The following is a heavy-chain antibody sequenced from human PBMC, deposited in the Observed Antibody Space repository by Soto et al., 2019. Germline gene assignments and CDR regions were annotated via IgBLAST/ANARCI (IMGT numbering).Heavy chain of an antibody. Sequence: QVQLVQSGSEVKKPGSSVKVSCKASGGSFSSNPISWVRQAPGQGLEWMAGIIPIFATVHYAQKFQGRVTITGDESTSTAYMELTSLRSEDTAVYFCARGGRGYSSAPRYYFDYWGQGTLVTVS. D-gene: IGHD5-18*01. CDR2: IIPIFATV. V-gene: IGHV1-69*01. CDR1: GGSFSSNP. CDR3: ARGGRGYSSAPRYYFDY. J-gene: IGHJ4*02.